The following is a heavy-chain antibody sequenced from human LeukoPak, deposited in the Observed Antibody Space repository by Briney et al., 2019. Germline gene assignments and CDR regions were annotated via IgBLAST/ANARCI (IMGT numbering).Heavy chain of an antibody. D-gene: IGHD3-10*01. CDR1: GFTFSSYA. J-gene: IGHJ4*02. V-gene: IGHV3-23*01. CDR3: AKSPASDYYYGSGSYRYFDY. Sequence: GGSLRLSCAASGFTFSSYAMSWVRQAPGKGPEWVSAISGSGGSTYYADSVKGRFTISRDNSKNTLYLQMNSLRAEDTAVYYCAKSPASDYYYGSGSYRYFDYWGQGTLVTVSS. CDR2: ISGSGGST.